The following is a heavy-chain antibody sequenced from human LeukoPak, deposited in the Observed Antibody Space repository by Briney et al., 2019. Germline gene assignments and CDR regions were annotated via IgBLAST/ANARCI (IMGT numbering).Heavy chain of an antibody. J-gene: IGHJ4*02. CDR3: ARDRDSYGNGLDY. CDR2: IKPKSGGT. V-gene: IGHV1-2*02. Sequence: ASVKVSGKASGYTFTGYYMHWVRQAPGQGLEWIAWIKPKSGGTNYAQKSQGTVTMTRDTSISTAYMELSRLRSDDTAVYYCARDRDSYGNGLDYWGQGTLVTVSS. CDR1: GYTFTGYY. D-gene: IGHD5-18*01.